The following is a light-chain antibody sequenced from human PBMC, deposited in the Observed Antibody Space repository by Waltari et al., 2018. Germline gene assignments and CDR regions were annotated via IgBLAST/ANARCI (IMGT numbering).Light chain of an antibody. V-gene: IGLV4-69*01. CDR2: VNSDGSH. Sequence: QLVLTQSPSASASLGASVKLTCTLSSGHSTNVVAWLQQQPEKGPRFLMKVNSDGSHTKGDEIPDRFSGSSSGAERYLTISSLQSEDEADYYCQTGGHGTRVFGGGTKLTVL. CDR3: QTGGHGTRV. J-gene: IGLJ3*02. CDR1: SGHSTNV.